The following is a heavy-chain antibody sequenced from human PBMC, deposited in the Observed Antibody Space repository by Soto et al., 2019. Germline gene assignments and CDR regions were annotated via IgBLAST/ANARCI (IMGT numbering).Heavy chain of an antibody. CDR1: GFTFSSYD. CDR3: ARARYSGYGFPTGFDY. CDR2: IGTAGDT. V-gene: IGHV3-13*01. J-gene: IGHJ4*02. Sequence: GGSLRLSCAASGFTFSSYDMHWVRQAPGKGLEWVSAIGTAGDTYYPGNVKGRFTISRENAKNSLYLQMNSLRAGDTAVYYCARARYSGYGFPTGFDYWGQGTLVTVSS. D-gene: IGHD5-12*01.